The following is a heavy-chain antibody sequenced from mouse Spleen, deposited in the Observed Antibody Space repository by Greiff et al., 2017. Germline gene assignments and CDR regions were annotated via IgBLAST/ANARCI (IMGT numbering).Heavy chain of an antibody. V-gene: IGHV1-82*01. D-gene: IGHD1-1*01. CDR1: GYAFSSSW. Sequence: QVQLQQSGPELVKPGASVKISCKASGYAFSSSWMNWMKQRPGKGLEWIGRIYPGDGDTNYNGKFKGKATLTADKSSSTAYMQLSSLTSEDSAVYFCAREDYYYGSSYPYAMDYWGQGTSVTVSS. J-gene: IGHJ4*01. CDR2: IYPGDGDT. CDR3: AREDYYYGSSYPYAMDY.